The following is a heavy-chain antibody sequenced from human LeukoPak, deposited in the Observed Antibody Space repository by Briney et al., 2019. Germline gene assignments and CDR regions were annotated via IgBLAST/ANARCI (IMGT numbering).Heavy chain of an antibody. CDR2: IGSSSYI. CDR1: GFTFSSYS. D-gene: IGHD4-4*01. J-gene: IGHJ5*02. CDR3: AATVRFGFDP. Sequence: GGSLRLSCAASGFTFSSYSMNWVRQAPGKGLEWVSFIGSSSYIYYADSVKGRFTISRDNSKNTLYLQMNSLRAEDTAVYYCAATVRFGFDPWGQGTLVTVSS. V-gene: IGHV3-21*04.